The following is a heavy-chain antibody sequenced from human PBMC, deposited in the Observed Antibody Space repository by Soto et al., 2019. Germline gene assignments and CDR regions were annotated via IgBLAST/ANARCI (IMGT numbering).Heavy chain of an antibody. J-gene: IGHJ5*02. CDR1: GGSISSSGSY. Sequence: SETLSLTCTVSGGSISSSGSYWAWIRQPPGKGLEWIGNIYYSGSTYYNPSLKSRVTISVDSSKSQFSLRLSSVTATDTAMYFCTRAERFPRSWFDPWGQGTQVTVSS. V-gene: IGHV4-39*01. D-gene: IGHD3-10*01. CDR3: TRAERFPRSWFDP. CDR2: IYYSGST.